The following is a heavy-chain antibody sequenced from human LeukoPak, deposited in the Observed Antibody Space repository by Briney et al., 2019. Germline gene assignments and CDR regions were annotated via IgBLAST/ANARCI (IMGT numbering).Heavy chain of an antibody. D-gene: IGHD1-1*01. J-gene: IGHJ4*02. V-gene: IGHV3-9*01. CDR3: ATLLADSISSGFEIERHFDY. Sequence: GGSLRLSCAASGFTFDDYAMHWVRQAPGKGLEWVSGISWNSGSIGYADSVKGRFTISRDNSKNTLYLQMNSLRAEDTAVYYCATLLADSISSGFEIERHFDYWGQGTLVTVSS. CDR1: GFTFDDYA. CDR2: ISWNSGSI.